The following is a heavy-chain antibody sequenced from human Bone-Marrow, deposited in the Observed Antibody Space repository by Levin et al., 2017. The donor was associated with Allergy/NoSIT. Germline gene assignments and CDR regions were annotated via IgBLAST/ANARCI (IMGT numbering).Heavy chain of an antibody. CDR1: GFTVSNNY. Sequence: GESLKISCAASGFTVSNNYMSWVRQPPGKGLEWVSLIYSVGTTHYADSVRGRFTISRDHSANTLYLQMNNLRAEDTAVYYCARNPGSTNWSWGQGTLVTVSS. D-gene: IGHD6-13*01. CDR2: IYSVGTT. J-gene: IGHJ4*02. V-gene: IGHV3-53*01. CDR3: ARNPGSTNWS.